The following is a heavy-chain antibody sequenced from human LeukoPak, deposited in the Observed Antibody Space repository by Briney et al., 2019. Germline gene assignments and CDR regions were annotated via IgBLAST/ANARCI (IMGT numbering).Heavy chain of an antibody. J-gene: IGHJ6*03. CDR1: GFTFSDYY. V-gene: IGHV3-23*01. CDR2: ISGSGGST. D-gene: IGHD3-16*01. Sequence: PGGSLRLSCAASGFTFSDYYMSWVRQAPGKGLEWVSAISGSGGSTYYADSVKGRFTISRDNSKNTLYLQMNSLRAEDTAVYYCAKVGVDHYYYMDVWGKGTTVTVSS. CDR3: AKVGVDHYYYMDV.